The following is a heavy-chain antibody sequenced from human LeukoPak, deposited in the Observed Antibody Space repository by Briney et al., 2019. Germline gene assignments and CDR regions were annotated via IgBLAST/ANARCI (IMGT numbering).Heavy chain of an antibody. CDR3: ARNGMSGTTGYYYYYMDV. CDR2: INPNSGGT. V-gene: IGHV1-2*06. J-gene: IGHJ6*03. D-gene: IGHD1-1*01. Sequence: GASVKVSCKASGYTFTGYYMHWVRQAPGQGLEWMGRINPNSGGTNYAQKFQGRVTMTRDTSISTAYMELSRLRSDDTAVYYCARNGMSGTTGYYYYYMDVWGKGTTVTISS. CDR1: GYTFTGYY.